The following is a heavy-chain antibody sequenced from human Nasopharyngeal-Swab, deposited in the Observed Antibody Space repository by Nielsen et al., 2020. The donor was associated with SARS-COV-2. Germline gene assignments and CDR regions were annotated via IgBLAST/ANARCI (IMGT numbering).Heavy chain of an antibody. Sequence: SETLSLTCTVSGYSISSGYYWGWIRQPPGKGLEWIGSIYHSGSTYYNPSLKSRVTISVDTSKNQFPLKLSSVTAADTAVYYCARVGARDYVWGSYRPNPGGYWGQGTLVTVSS. CDR1: GYSISSGYY. V-gene: IGHV4-38-2*02. J-gene: IGHJ4*02. CDR2: IYHSGST. CDR3: ARVGARDYVWGSYRPNPGGY. D-gene: IGHD3-16*02.